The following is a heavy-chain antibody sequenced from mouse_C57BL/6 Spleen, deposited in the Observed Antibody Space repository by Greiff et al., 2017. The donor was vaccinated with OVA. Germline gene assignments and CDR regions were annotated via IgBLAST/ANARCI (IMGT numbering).Heavy chain of an antibody. V-gene: IGHV5-4*01. CDR3: ARDSGTVVANYAMDY. J-gene: IGHJ4*01. D-gene: IGHD1-1*01. CDR2: ISDGGSYT. CDR1: GFTFSSYA. Sequence: EVMLVESGGGLVKPGGSLKLSCAASGFTFSSYAMSWVRQTPEKRLEWVATISDGGSYTYYPDNVKGRFTISRDNAKNNLYLQMSHLKSEDTAMYYCARDSGTVVANYAMDYWGQGTSVTVSS.